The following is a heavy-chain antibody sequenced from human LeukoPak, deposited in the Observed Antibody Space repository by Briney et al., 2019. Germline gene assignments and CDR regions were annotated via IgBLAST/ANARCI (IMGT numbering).Heavy chain of an antibody. D-gene: IGHD1-1*01. Sequence: GGSLTLSCAASGFTFSICAMSWVRQAPGKGLEWVSTFSGGDGQTFYADSVKGRFTISRDSSRNTVSLQMNSLRVEDTAVYYCARGIYWSLDSWGQGTLDTVSS. CDR1: GFTFSICA. CDR2: FSGGDGQT. CDR3: ARGIYWSLDS. J-gene: IGHJ4*02. V-gene: IGHV3-23*01.